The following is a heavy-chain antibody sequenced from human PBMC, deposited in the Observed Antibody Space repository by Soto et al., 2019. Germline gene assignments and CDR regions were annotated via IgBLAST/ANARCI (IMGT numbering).Heavy chain of an antibody. V-gene: IGHV4-39*02. CDR1: GGSVSSTRYY. CDR3: ARADCSGGSCYCDY. CDR2: IYYTGST. J-gene: IGHJ4*02. Sequence: SETLSLTCTVSGGSVSSTRYYWDWIRQPPGKGLEWIGNIYYTGSTYYSPSLKSRVTISVDTSASTAYMELSSLRSEDTAVYYCARADCSGGSCYCDYWGQGTLVTVSS. D-gene: IGHD2-15*01.